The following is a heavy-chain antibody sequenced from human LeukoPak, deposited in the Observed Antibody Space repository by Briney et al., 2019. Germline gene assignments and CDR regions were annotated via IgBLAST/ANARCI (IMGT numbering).Heavy chain of an antibody. CDR3: ARNYRGDQLFDY. CDR1: GFTFSSYA. Sequence: GGSLRLSCAASGFTFSSYAMSWVRQAPGKGLEWGSAISGGGGSTYYADSVKGRFTMSRDNSKNTLYLQMNSLRAEDTAVYYCARNYRGDQLFDYWGQGTLVTVSS. J-gene: IGHJ4*02. D-gene: IGHD2-2*01. CDR2: ISGGGGST. V-gene: IGHV3-23*01.